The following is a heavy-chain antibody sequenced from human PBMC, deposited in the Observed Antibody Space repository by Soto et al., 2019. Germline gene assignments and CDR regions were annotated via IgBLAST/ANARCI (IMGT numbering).Heavy chain of an antibody. CDR2: INNDGSST. CDR1: GFTFSNYW. V-gene: IGHV3-74*01. J-gene: IGHJ6*02. CDR3: ARPGMDV. Sequence: EVQLVESGGGLVQPGGSLRLSYAASGFTFSNYWMHWVRQAPGKGPVWVSRINNDGSSTRHADSVKGRFTISRDNAKNTLYLQMNSLKAEDTGMYYCARPGMDVWGQGTTVTVSS.